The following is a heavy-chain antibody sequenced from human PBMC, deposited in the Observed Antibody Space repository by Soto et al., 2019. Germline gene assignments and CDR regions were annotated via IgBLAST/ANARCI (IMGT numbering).Heavy chain of an antibody. CDR1: GGSISSSSYY. V-gene: IGHV4-39*01. D-gene: IGHD2-8*01. CDR2: IYYSGST. CDR3: ARLKVSGYCTNGVCPEFDY. J-gene: IGHJ4*02. Sequence: SETLSLTCTVSGGSISSSSYYWGWIRQHPGKGLGWIGSIYYSGSTYYNPSLKSRVTISVDTSKNQFSLKLSSVTAADTAVYYCARLKVSGYCTNGVCPEFDYWGQGTLVTVSS.